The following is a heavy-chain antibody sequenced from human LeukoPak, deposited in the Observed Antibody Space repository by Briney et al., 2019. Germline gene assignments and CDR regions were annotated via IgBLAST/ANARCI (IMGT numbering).Heavy chain of an antibody. CDR3: VKDLPSGGGVDY. Sequence: PGGSLRLSCAASGFTFNNAWMSWVRQAPGKGLEWVGRIKSKTDGGTADYAAPVKGRFTISRDDSKNTLYLQMNSLRSEDTALYYCVKDLPSGGGVDYWGQGTLVTVSS. V-gene: IGHV3-15*01. D-gene: IGHD3-10*01. CDR2: IKSKTDGGTA. CDR1: GFTFNNAW. J-gene: IGHJ4*02.